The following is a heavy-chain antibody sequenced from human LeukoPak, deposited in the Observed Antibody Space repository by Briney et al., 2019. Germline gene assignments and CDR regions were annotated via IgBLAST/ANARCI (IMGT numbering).Heavy chain of an antibody. CDR3: ARTVGFTNYGMDV. J-gene: IGHJ6*02. CDR2: IKSDGSSI. CDR1: GFTFSSYW. V-gene: IGHV3-74*03. Sequence: GGSLRLSCAASGFTFSSYWMHWVRQAPGKWLVWVSRIKSDGSSIMYADSVKGRFTISRDNAKSTLYLQMNSLRAEDTAVYYCARTVGFTNYGMDVWGQGTTVTVSS. D-gene: IGHD3-3*01.